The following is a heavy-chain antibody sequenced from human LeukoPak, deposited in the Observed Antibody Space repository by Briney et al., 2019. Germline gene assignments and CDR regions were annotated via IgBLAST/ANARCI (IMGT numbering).Heavy chain of an antibody. CDR2: IYHSGST. J-gene: IGHJ4*02. Sequence: SETLSLTCTVSGGSVSSGSYYWSWIRLPPEKGLEWIGYIYHSGSTNYNPSLKSRVTISVDTSKNQFSLKLSSVTAADTAVYYCATVAGTTFDYWGQGTLVTVSS. V-gene: IGHV4-61*01. D-gene: IGHD1-7*01. CDR3: ATVAGTTFDY. CDR1: GGSVSSGSYY.